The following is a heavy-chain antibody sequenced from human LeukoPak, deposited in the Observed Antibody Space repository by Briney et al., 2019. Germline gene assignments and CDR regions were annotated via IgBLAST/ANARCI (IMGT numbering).Heavy chain of an antibody. Sequence: SETLSLTCTVSGGSLTNYYWIWIRQPPGKGLEWIGYIYYNGSSNSNPSLKSRVGLSIVTSKNQFSLKVNSMTPRDAAVYYCARVSSTGGLAYWGQGTLVTVSS. J-gene: IGHJ4*02. D-gene: IGHD1-1*01. V-gene: IGHV4-59*08. CDR1: GGSLTNYY. CDR3: ARVSSTGGLAY. CDR2: IYYNGSS.